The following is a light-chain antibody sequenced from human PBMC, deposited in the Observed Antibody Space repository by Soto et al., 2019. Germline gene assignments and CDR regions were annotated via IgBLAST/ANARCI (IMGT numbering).Light chain of an antibody. J-gene: IGKJ4*01. CDR3: QQFNIYPLT. CDR1: QGISSA. Sequence: AIQLTQSPSSLSASVGDRVTITCRASQGISSALAWYQQKPGKAPNVLIYDASSLESGFPSRFSGSGSGTDFTLTISSLQPEDFATYYCQQFNIYPLTFGGGTKVEIK. CDR2: DAS. V-gene: IGKV1-13*02.